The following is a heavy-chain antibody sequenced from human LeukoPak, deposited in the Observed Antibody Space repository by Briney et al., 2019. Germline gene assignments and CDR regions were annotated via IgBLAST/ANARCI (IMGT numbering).Heavy chain of an antibody. J-gene: IGHJ4*02. CDR2: ISSSSSYI. CDR1: GFTFSSYS. V-gene: IGHV3-21*01. Sequence: GGSLRLSCAASGFTFSSYSMNWVRQAPGKGLEWVSSISSSSSYIYYADSVKGRFTVSRDNAENSLYLQMNSLRAEDTAVYYCAREAGGNSGYVWVLWGQGTLVTVSS. D-gene: IGHD5-12*01. CDR3: AREAGGNSGYVWVL.